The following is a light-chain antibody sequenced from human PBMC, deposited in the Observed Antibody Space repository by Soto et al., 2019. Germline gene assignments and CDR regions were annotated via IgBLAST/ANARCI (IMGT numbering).Light chain of an antibody. CDR1: QSFNSIY. CDR3: QQYGSSPLIT. V-gene: IGKV3-20*01. CDR2: GAS. J-gene: IGKJ5*01. Sequence: EIVLTQSPCTLSLSPGERAPLSCRVIQSFNSIYLAWYQQKPGQAPRLLIYGASSRATGIPDRFSGSGSGTDFTLTISRLEPEDFAVYYCQQYGSSPLITFGQGTRLEIK.